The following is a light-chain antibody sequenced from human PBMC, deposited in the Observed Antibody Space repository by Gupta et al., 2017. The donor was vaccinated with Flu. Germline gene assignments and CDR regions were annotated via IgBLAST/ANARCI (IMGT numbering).Light chain of an antibody. CDR2: WAS. CDR1: QSLVYGSNNQTY. J-gene: IGKJ1*01. V-gene: IGKV4-1*01. CDR3: QQYYRTPVT. Sequence: SLGERATINCKSSQSLVYGSNNQTYLDWYQQKPGQPPKVLIDWASTRGFGVPDRFTGRGSGTDFTLAISRLQAEDVAVYYCQQYYRTPVTFGQGTKVEI.